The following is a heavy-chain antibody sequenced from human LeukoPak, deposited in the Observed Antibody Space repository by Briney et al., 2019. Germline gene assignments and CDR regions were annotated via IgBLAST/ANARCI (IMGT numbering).Heavy chain of an antibody. CDR3: VRFGPDHDMGL. CDR2: IKTDGSET. CDR1: GFRFSNYW. D-gene: IGHD3-16*01. V-gene: IGHV3-7*01. Sequence: GGSLRLSCAAAGFRFSNYWMTWVRQAPEKGLEWLARIKTDGSETYYVDSVKGRFTISRDNAKSSLYLQMNSLRVEDTAVYHCVRFGPDHDMGLWGQGTTVTVS. J-gene: IGHJ6*02.